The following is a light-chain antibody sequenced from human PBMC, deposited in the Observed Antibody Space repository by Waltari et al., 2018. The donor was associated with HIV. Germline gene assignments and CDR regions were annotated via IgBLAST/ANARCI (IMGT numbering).Light chain of an antibody. V-gene: IGLV3-19*01. Sequence: SSELTQDPFVSVAPGQKARMTCQGASPRFHYGMWYQQRQGQAPRLVSYGSNNRPSGIPDRFSGSTSGNTMSLTISATQAEDEGDFFCSSRDTTGKFWVFGSGTKLTV. CDR1: SPRFHY. CDR2: GSN. J-gene: IGLJ3*02. CDR3: SSRDTTGKFWV.